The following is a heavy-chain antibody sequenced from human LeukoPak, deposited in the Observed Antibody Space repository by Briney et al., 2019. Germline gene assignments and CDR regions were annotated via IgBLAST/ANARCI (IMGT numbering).Heavy chain of an antibody. V-gene: IGHV4-59*01. Sequence: SETLSPTCTVSGGSISPYFWNWIRQPPGKGLEWIGYVYYSGSTKYNPSLNSRLTMSVDTSKNQFSLKLSSVTAADTAVYFCARAAMGSLFDSWGQGTLVTVSS. J-gene: IGHJ4*02. CDR2: VYYSGST. CDR3: ARAAMGSLFDS. CDR1: GGSISPYF. D-gene: IGHD5-18*01.